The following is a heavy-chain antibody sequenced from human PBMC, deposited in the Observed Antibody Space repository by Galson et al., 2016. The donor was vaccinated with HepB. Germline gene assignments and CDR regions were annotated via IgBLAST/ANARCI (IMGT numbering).Heavy chain of an antibody. CDR1: GFTFSDYY. J-gene: IGHJ4*02. CDR3: ARDRGSYCGGDCSDYYFDY. D-gene: IGHD2-21*02. CDR2: ISVTSTYT. Sequence: SLRLSCAASGFTFSDYYMSWIGQAPGKGLEWVPYISVTSTYTNYADSVKGRFTVSRDNAKYSLYLQMNTLRAEDTAIYYCARDRGSYCGGDCSDYYFDYWGQGTLVTVSS. V-gene: IGHV3-11*06.